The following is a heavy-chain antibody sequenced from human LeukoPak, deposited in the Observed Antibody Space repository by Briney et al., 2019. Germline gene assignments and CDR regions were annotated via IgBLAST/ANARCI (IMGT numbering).Heavy chain of an antibody. J-gene: IGHJ3*01. CDR1: GFTFSTYG. Sequence: GGSLRLSCAASGFTFSTYGMHWVRQAPGKGLEWVAFIRYDGSNKCYPDSVKGRFTISRDNSKNTLDLQMNSLRAEDTAVYYCARDQDVVVLLGIIAYDAFDLWGQGTMVTVSS. CDR3: ARDQDVVVLLGIIAYDAFDL. CDR2: IRYDGSNK. D-gene: IGHD2-15*01. V-gene: IGHV3-30*02.